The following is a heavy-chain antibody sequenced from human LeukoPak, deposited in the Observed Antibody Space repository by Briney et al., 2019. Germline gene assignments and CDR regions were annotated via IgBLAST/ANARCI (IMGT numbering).Heavy chain of an antibody. CDR1: RGSISTHF. V-gene: IGHV4-4*07. CDR3: TRGLHTSLPFH. D-gene: IGHD2/OR15-2a*01. CDR2: VYPDGGP. J-gene: IGHJ4*02. Sequence: SETLSLTCTVSRGSISTHFWSWIRQTAANGLEWIGRVYPDGGPHYNPSFESRVTMSRGTSKNQFSLKLSSETAADTAVYYCTRGLHTSLPFHWGQGIRVTVSA.